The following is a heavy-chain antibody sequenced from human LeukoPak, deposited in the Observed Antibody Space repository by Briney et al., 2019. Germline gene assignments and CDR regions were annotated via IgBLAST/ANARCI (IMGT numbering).Heavy chain of an antibody. CDR1: GFTFSSYS. J-gene: IGHJ4*02. V-gene: IGHV3-48*04. Sequence: GGSLRLSCAASGFTFSSYSMNWVRQAPGKGLEWVSYISSGSSTTYYADSVKGRFTISRDNAKNSLYLQMNSLGAEDTAVYYCATPLDYYDRSGYHQGGDWGQGTLVTVSS. CDR3: ATPLDYYDRSGYHQGGD. CDR2: ISSGSSTT. D-gene: IGHD3-22*01.